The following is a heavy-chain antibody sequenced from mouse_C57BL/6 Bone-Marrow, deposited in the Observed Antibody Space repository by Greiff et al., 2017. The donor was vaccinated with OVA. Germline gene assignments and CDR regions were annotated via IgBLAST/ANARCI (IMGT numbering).Heavy chain of an antibody. CDR2: IYPENGDT. CDR1: GFNIKDDY. V-gene: IGHV14-4*01. J-gene: IGHJ2*01. Sequence: EVQLVESGAELVRPGASVKLSCTASGFNIKDDYMHWVKQRPEQGLEWIGWIYPENGDTEYASKFQGKATITADTSSNTAYLQLSSLTSEDTAVYYCTAGWLLNPFDYWGQGTTLTVSS. D-gene: IGHD2-3*01. CDR3: TAGWLLNPFDY.